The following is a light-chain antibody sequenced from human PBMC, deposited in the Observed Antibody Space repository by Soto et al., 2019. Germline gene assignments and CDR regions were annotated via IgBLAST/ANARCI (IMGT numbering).Light chain of an antibody. CDR1: QSVSSN. J-gene: IGKJ2*01. CDR3: QQYNNWPRT. Sequence: EIVMTQSPATLSVSPGERATVSCRASQSVSSNLAWYQQKPGQAPRLLIYGASTRATGIPARFSGSGSGTELTLTIGSLQSEDFAVYYCQQYNNWPRTFGQGPKLEIK. V-gene: IGKV3-15*01. CDR2: GAS.